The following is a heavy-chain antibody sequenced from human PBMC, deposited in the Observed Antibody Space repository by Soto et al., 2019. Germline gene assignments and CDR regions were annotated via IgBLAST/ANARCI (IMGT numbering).Heavy chain of an antibody. V-gene: IGHV3-53*04. CDR1: GFTVSSNY. J-gene: IGHJ6*03. D-gene: IGHD3-3*01. CDR2: IYSGGST. CDR3: ARGPPSSRDFWSPPPHYYYMDV. Sequence: GGSLRLSCAASGFTVSSNYMSWVRQAPGKGLEWVSVIYSGGSTYYADSVKGRFTISRHNSKNTLYLQMNSLRAEDTAVYYCARGPPSSRDFWSPPPHYYYMDVWGKGTTVTVSS.